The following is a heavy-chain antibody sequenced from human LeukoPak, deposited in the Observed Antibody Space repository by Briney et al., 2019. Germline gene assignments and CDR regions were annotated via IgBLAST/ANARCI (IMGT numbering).Heavy chain of an antibody. J-gene: IGHJ6*03. D-gene: IGHD6-13*01. CDR2: ISYSGTT. Sequence: PSETLSLTCTVSGVSISSSNSYWGWIRQPPGKGLEWIGSISYSGTTYYSPSLKSRVTISLDTSKNQFSLKLSSVTAADTAVYYCARYKAAADTYYYYMDVWGKGTTVTVSS. CDR3: ARYKAAADTYYYYMDV. CDR1: GVSISSSNSY. V-gene: IGHV4-39*07.